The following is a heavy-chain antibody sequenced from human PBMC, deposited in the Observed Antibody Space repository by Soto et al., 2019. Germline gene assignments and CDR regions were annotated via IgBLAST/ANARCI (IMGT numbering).Heavy chain of an antibody. CDR2: TIPIFGTA. V-gene: IGHV1-69*13. Sequence: GASVKVSCKASGGTFSSYAISWVRQAPGQGLEWMGGTIPIFGTANYAQKFQGRVTITADESTSTAYMELSSLRSEDTAVYYCARDSGYCSGGSCYLSLDYWGQGTLVTVSS. CDR3: ARDSGYCSGGSCYLSLDY. CDR1: GGTFSSYA. D-gene: IGHD2-15*01. J-gene: IGHJ4*02.